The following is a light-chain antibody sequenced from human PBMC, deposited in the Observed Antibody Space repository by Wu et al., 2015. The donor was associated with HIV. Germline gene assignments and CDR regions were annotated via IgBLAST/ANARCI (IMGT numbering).Light chain of an antibody. CDR1: QSISSN. J-gene: IGKJ1*01. CDR3: HQYNNWPRT. V-gene: IGKV3-15*01. Sequence: EIVMTQSPATLSVSPGERATLSCRASQSISSNLAWYQQKPGQAPRLLIYGASTRATGIPARFSGSGSGTEFTLTISSLQSEDFAVFYXHQYNNWPRTFGQGTKVEIK. CDR2: GAS.